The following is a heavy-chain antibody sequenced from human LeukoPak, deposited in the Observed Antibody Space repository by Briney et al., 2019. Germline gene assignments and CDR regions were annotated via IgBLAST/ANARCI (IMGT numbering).Heavy chain of an antibody. Sequence: ASVKVSCKASGYTFTGYYMHWVRQAPGQGLEWMGWINPNSGGTNYAQKFQGRVTMTRDTSISTAYMELSRLRSDDTAVYYCARVEDFSGWYWIGYWGQGTLVTVSS. CDR1: GYTFTGYY. CDR2: INPNSGGT. V-gene: IGHV1-2*02. CDR3: ARVEDFSGWYWIGY. D-gene: IGHD6-19*01. J-gene: IGHJ4*02.